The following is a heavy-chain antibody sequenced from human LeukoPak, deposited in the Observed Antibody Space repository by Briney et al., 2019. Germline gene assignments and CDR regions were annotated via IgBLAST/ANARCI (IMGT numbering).Heavy chain of an antibody. V-gene: IGHV1-8*01. CDR2: MNPNNNNV. CDR1: GYTFTSYD. J-gene: IGHJ5*02. D-gene: IGHD6-6*01. Sequence: ASVKVSCKASGYTFTSYDINWVRQATGQGLEWMGWMNPNNNNVGYAQKFLGRVTMTRDTSISTAYMELGSLTSEDTAVYYCARGAFLPQYRRDFDPWGQGTLVTVSS. CDR3: ARGAFLPQYRRDFDP.